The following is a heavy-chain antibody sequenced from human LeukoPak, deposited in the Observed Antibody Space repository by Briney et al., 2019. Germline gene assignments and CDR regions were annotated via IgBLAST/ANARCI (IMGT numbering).Heavy chain of an antibody. J-gene: IGHJ4*02. D-gene: IGHD5-18*01. CDR1: GFTFSSYW. V-gene: IGHV3-74*01. Sequence: PGGSLRLSCAASGFTFSSYWMHWVRQAPGKGLVWVSRINSDGSSTSYADSVKGRFTISRDNSKNTLYLQMNSLRAEDTAVYYCAKDSSDRAIYYFDYWGQGTLVTVSS. CDR2: INSDGSST. CDR3: AKDSSDRAIYYFDY.